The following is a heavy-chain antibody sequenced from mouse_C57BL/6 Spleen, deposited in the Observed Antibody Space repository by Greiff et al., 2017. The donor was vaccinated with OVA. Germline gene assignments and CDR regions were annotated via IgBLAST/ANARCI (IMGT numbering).Heavy chain of an antibody. Sequence: EVNVVESGGGLVQSGRSLRLSCATSGFTFSDFYMEWVRQAPGKGLEWIAASRNKANDYTTEYSASVKGRFIVSRDTSQSILYLQMNALRAEDTAIYYCARGGYDFDVWGTGTTVTVSS. CDR3: ARGGYDFDV. J-gene: IGHJ1*03. V-gene: IGHV7-1*01. CDR2: SRNKANDYTT. D-gene: IGHD2-3*01. CDR1: GFTFSDFY.